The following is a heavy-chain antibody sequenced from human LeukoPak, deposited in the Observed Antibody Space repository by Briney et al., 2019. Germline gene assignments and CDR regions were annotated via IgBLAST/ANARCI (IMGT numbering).Heavy chain of an antibody. D-gene: IGHD4/OR15-4a*01. CDR1: GFTFSSYG. Sequence: GRSLRLSCAASGFTFSSYGMHWVRQAPGKGLEWVAVISYDGSNKYYADSVKGRFTISRDNSKNTLYLQMNSLRAEDKAVYYCAKLSTGPFDIWGQGTMVTVSS. V-gene: IGHV3-30*18. CDR3: AKLSTGPFDI. J-gene: IGHJ3*02. CDR2: ISYDGSNK.